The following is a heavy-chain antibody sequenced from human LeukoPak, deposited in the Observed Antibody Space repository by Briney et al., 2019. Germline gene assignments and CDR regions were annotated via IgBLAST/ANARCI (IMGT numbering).Heavy chain of an antibody. CDR2: INHSGST. D-gene: IGHD3-9*01. Sequence: PSETLSLTCAVYGGSFSGYYWSWIRQPPGKGLEWIGEINHSGSTNYNPSLKSRVTISVDTSKNQFSLKLSSVTAADTAVYYCARAAFNRYYDILSGAHTRYYFDYWGQGTLVTVSS. CDR1: GGSFSGYY. V-gene: IGHV4-34*01. CDR3: ARAAFNRYYDILSGAHTRYYFDY. J-gene: IGHJ4*02.